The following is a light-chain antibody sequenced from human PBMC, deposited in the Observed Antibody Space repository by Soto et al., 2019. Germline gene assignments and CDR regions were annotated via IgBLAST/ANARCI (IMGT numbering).Light chain of an antibody. J-gene: IGLJ1*01. CDR1: SSDVGGYDD. CDR2: EVT. V-gene: IGLV2-8*01. CDR3: SSYTGGNPSYV. Sequence: QSALTQPPSASGSPGQSVTISCTGTSSDVGGYDDVSWYQQHPGKAHKLMIYEVTIRPSGVSDRFSGSKSGNTASLTVSGLQAEDEADYYCSSYTGGNPSYVFGTGTKVTVL.